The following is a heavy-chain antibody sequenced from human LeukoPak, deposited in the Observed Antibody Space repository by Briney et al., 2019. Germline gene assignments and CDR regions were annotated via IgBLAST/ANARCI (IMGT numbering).Heavy chain of an antibody. J-gene: IGHJ3*02. D-gene: IGHD5-18*01. Sequence: GGSLRLSCAASGFTVSSNYMSWVRQAPWKGLEWVSVIYSGGSTYYADSVKGRFTISRDNSKNTLYLQMNSLRAEDTAVYYCARDGRYSYGHDAFDIWGQGTMVTVSS. V-gene: IGHV3-53*01. CDR3: ARDGRYSYGHDAFDI. CDR1: GFTVSSNY. CDR2: IYSGGST.